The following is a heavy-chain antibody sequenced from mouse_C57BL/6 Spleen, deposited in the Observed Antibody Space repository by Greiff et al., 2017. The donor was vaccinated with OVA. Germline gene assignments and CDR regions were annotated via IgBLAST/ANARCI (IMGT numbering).Heavy chain of an antibody. CDR3: AHPYLNNGWFAY. CDR1: GFYINDYY. D-gene: IGHD5-1-1*01. Sequence: VQLQQSGAELVKPGASVKLSCTASGFYINDYYMHWVKQSTEQGLEWIGRIDPVDGKTKYAPKFKGKATITADTSSITAFLQLSSLTSEDTAVYYCAHPYLNNGWFAYWGQGTLVTVSA. V-gene: IGHV14-2*01. CDR2: IDPVDGKT. J-gene: IGHJ3*01.